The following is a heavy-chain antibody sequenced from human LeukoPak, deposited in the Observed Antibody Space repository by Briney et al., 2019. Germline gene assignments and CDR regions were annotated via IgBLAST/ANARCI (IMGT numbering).Heavy chain of an antibody. V-gene: IGHV3-15*07. D-gene: IGHD1-26*01. CDR2: IKSKTDGGTS. CDR3: TTEVGATAKG. CDR1: AFPFTNAW. Sequence: GGSLRLSCAASAFPFTNAWMSWVRQAPGKGLESDGRIKSKTDGGTSDYAAPVKGRFTISRDDSKNTLYLQMNSLKSEDTGVYYCTTEVGATAKGWGQGTLVTVSS. J-gene: IGHJ4*02.